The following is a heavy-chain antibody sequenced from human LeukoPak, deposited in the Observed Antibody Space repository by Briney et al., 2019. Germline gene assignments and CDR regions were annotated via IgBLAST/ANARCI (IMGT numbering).Heavy chain of an antibody. Sequence: SETLSLTCTVSGASISSDYWSWIRQPPGRRPEWIGYIYSSGTTKYNPSLQSRVTISIDTSKNQFSLKLTSMTAADTAVYFCSSPLPSRPHFYFNSWGREPRVP. CDR1: GASISSDY. CDR2: IYSSGTT. V-gene: IGHV4-4*09. CDR3: SSPLPSRPHFYFNS. D-gene: IGHD6-6*01. J-gene: IGHJ4*02.